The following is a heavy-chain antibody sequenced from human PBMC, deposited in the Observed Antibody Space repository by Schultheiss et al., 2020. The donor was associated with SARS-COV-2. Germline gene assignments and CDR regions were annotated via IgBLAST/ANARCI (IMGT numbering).Heavy chain of an antibody. V-gene: IGHV3-30*07. J-gene: IGHJ6*02. CDR1: GFTFSSYA. CDR3: ATLRLQSYYYSMDV. CDR2: ISYDGSNK. D-gene: IGHD2-15*01. Sequence: GGSLRLSCAASGFTFSSYAMHWVRQAPGKGLEWVAVISYDGSNKYYADSVKGRFTISRDNSKNTLYLQMNSLRAEDTAVYYCATLRLQSYYYSMDVWGQGTTVTVSS.